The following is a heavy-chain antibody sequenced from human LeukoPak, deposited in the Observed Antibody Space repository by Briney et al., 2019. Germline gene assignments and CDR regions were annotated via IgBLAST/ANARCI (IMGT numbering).Heavy chain of an antibody. J-gene: IGHJ4*02. D-gene: IGHD6-13*01. CDR3: ARGYSSSRPTD. CDR2: IYDSGST. CDR1: GGSISSGDYS. V-gene: IGHV4-30-2*01. Sequence: PSQTLSLTCAVSGGSISSGDYSWSWIRQPPGKGLEWIGYIYDSGSTYYNPSLRSRVTISVDRSKSHFSLKMNSVTAADTAVYYCARGYSSSRPTDWGQGTLVTVSS.